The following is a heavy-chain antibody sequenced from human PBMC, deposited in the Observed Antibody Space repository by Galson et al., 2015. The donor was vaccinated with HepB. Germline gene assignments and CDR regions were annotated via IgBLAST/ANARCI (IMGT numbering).Heavy chain of an antibody. J-gene: IGHJ6*02. Sequence: SLRLSCAASGLTFNNYAMHWVRQAPGRGLEWVAVISNDTTNQFYGDSVQGRFTISRDNSRNTLYLQMNSLKNGDTAVYYCARGIPRTTDYISKHYYYGMDVWGQGTTVTVSS. CDR1: GLTFNNYA. CDR3: ARGIPRTTDYISKHYYYGMDV. D-gene: IGHD4-11*01. CDR2: ISNDTTNQ. V-gene: IGHV3-30*04.